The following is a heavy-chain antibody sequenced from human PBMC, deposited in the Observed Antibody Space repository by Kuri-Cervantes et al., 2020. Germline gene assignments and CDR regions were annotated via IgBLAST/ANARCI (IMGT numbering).Heavy chain of an antibody. CDR2: IWYDGSNK. Sequence: GGSLRLSCVGSGFTFGDYALTWVRRAPGKGLEWVAVIWYDGSNKYYADSVKGRFTISRDNSKNTLYLQMNSLRAEDTAVYYCARSKGGTTGSPLDHWGQGTLVTVSS. CDR1: GFTFGDYA. V-gene: IGHV3-33*08. D-gene: IGHD1-1*01. J-gene: IGHJ4*02. CDR3: ARSKGGTTGSPLDH.